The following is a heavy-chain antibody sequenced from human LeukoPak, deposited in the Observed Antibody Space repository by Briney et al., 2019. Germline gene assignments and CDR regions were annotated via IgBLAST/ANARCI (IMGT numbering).Heavy chain of an antibody. CDR3: ARGLFEYNWFDP. CDR2: IYSGGTI. CDR1: GFTVNRNY. D-gene: IGHD3-22*01. V-gene: IGHV3-53*01. J-gene: IGHJ5*02. Sequence: GGSLRLSCAASGFTVNRNYMSWVRQAPGKGLEWVSVIYSGGTIDYADSVKGRFTISRDNSKNTLYLQMNSLRAEDTAVYYCARGLFEYNWFDPWGQGTLVTVSS.